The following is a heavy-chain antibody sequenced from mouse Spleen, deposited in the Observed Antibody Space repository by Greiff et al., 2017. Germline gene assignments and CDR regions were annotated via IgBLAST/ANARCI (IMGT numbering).Heavy chain of an antibody. J-gene: IGHJ3*01. CDR1: GFTFSSYA. CDR3: TRGPWDWFAY. CDR2: ISSGGDYI. V-gene: IGHV5-9-1*02. Sequence: EVKLVESGEGLVKPGGSLTLSCAASGFTFSSYAMSWVRQTPEKRLAWVAYISSGGDYIYYADTVKGRFTISRDNARNTLYLQMSSLKSEDTAMYYCTRGPWDWFAYWGQGTLVTVSA. D-gene: IGHD4-1*01.